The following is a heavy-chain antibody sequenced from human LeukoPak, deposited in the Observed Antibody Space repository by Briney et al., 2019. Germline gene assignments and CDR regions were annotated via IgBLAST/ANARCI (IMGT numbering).Heavy chain of an antibody. D-gene: IGHD6-13*01. J-gene: IGHJ4*02. CDR2: INPSGGST. CDR1: GYTFTSYY. CDR3: AVDRSSAKLFDY. V-gene: IGHV1-46*01. Sequence: WASVKVSCKASGYTFTSYYMHWVRQAPGQGLEWMGIINPSGGSTSYAQKFQGRVTMTRDTSTSTVYMELSSLRSKDTAVYYCAVDRSSAKLFDYWGQGTLVTVSS.